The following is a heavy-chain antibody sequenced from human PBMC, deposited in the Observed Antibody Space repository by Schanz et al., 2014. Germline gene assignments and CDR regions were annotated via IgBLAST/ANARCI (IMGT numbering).Heavy chain of an antibody. Sequence: QVQLVQSGAEVKKPGASVKVSCKASGYTFTSYGISWVRQAPGQGLEWMGWISAYNGNAKYPQNRQGRVTMTTDTSTSTVYMELRSLRSDDTAVYYCARDAADFYDILTEEDYWGQGTLVTVSS. CDR3: ARDAADFYDILTEEDY. CDR2: ISAYNGNA. CDR1: GYTFTSYG. V-gene: IGHV1-18*01. D-gene: IGHD3-9*01. J-gene: IGHJ4*02.